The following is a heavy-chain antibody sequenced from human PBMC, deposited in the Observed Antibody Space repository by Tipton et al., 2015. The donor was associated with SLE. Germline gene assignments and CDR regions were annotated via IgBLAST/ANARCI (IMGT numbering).Heavy chain of an antibody. CDR3: GSQWLPSSGGDFDY. V-gene: IGHV4-59*08. CDR1: GESFNGYY. J-gene: IGHJ4*02. Sequence: GLVKPSQTLSLTCAVYGESFNGYYWTWIRQPPGKGLEWIGSIYYSGNTHYNPSLVSRVTISLDRSKNQFSLKLSSVTAADTAVYYCGSQWLPSSGGDFDYWGQGTLVTVSS. D-gene: IGHD3-16*01. CDR2: IYYSGNT.